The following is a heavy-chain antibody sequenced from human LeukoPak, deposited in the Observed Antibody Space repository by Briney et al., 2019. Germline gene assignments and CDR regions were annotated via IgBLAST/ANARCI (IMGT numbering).Heavy chain of an antibody. CDR2: IIPILGIA. CDR1: GGTFSSYA. D-gene: IGHD3-10*01. V-gene: IGHV1-69*04. Sequence: GASVKVSCKASGGTFSSYAISWVRQAPGQGLEWMGRIIPILGIANYAQKFQGRVTITADKSTSTAYMELSSLRSEDTAVYYCARDRYYYGSGSYGEDYWGQGTLVTVSS. J-gene: IGHJ4*02. CDR3: ARDRYYYGSGSYGEDY.